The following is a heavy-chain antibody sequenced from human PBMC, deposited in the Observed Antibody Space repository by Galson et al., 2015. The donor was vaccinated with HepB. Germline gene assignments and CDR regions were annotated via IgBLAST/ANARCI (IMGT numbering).Heavy chain of an antibody. Sequence: LRLSCAASGFTVSSNYMSWVRQAPGKGLEWVSVIYSGGSTYYADSVKGRFTISRDNSKNTLYLQMNSLRAEDTAVYYCARAPDIVATIWGYAFDIWGQGTMFTVS. D-gene: IGHD5-12*01. J-gene: IGHJ3*02. V-gene: IGHV3-53*01. CDR2: IYSGGST. CDR1: GFTVSSNY. CDR3: ARAPDIVATIWGYAFDI.